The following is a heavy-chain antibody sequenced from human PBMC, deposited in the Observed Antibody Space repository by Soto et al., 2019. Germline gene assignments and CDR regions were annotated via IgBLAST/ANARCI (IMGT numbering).Heavy chain of an antibody. J-gene: IGHJ4*02. D-gene: IGHD2-15*01. CDR3: ARERVATHYLVY. V-gene: IGHV4-30-4*01. CDR1: GDSISSDDYY. CDR2: IYYSGST. Sequence: QVQLQESGPGLVKPSQTLSLTCTVSGDSISSDDYYWSWIRQPPGKGLEWIGYIYYSGSTYYNPSLQRRITISVDTSTNQFSLNLNSVTAADTAVYYCARERVATHYLVYWGQGTLVTVSS.